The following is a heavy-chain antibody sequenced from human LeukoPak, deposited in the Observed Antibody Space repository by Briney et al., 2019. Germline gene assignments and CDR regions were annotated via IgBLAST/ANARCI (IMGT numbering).Heavy chain of an antibody. J-gene: IGHJ6*02. CDR3: AREEYSSSSSYYYYGMDV. V-gene: IGHV1-2*02. Sequence: ASVKVSCQASGYTFTGYYMQWVRQAPGQGLESMGCINPNSGSTTYAQKFQGRVTMTRDTSISAAYMELSRLRSDDTAVYYCAREEYSSSSSYYYYGMDVGGQGTTVTVSS. CDR2: INPNSGST. D-gene: IGHD6-6*01. CDR1: GYTFTGYY.